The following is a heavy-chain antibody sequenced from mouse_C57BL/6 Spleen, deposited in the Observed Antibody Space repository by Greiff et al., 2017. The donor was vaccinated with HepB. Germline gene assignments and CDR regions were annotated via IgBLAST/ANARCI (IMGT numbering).Heavy chain of an antibody. CDR1: GFNIKDYY. V-gene: IGHV14-2*01. CDR3: ARSHYYGSSYDAMDY. D-gene: IGHD1-1*01. Sequence: VQLKESGAELVKPGASVKLSCTASGFNIKDYYMHWVKQRTEQGLEWIGRIDPEDGETKYAPKFQGKATITADTSSNTAYLQLSSLTSEETAVYYCARSHYYGSSYDAMDYWGQGTSVTVSS. CDR2: IDPEDGET. J-gene: IGHJ4*01.